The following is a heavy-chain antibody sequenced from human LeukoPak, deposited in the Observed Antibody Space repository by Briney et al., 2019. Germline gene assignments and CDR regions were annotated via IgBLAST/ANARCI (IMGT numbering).Heavy chain of an antibody. V-gene: IGHV3-7*01. D-gene: IGHD3-16*01. J-gene: IGHJ5*02. CDR1: RYSDRTYW. Sequence: PGGSLRLSCAASRYSDRTYWMTWARQAPGKGLEGVSNITEDGSKKTYVYSVKGRFTRSREDAKNSLYLQMKRLRIEDTAMYYCVRDGGTDWYDPWGQGTLVTVFS. CDR3: VRDGGTDWYDP. CDR2: ITEDGSKK.